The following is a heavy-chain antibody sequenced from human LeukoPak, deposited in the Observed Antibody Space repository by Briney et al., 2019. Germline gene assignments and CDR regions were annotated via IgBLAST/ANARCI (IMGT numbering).Heavy chain of an antibody. CDR3: ARRNIAAAALDY. Sequence: PGGSLRLSCAASGFTFSSYAMNWVRQAPGKGLEWVSGVSGSGGSTYYADSVKGRFTISRDNSKNTLYLQMNSLRAEDTAVYYCARRNIAAAALDYWGQGTLVTVSS. CDR1: GFTFSSYA. CDR2: VSGSGGST. D-gene: IGHD6-13*01. V-gene: IGHV3-23*01. J-gene: IGHJ4*02.